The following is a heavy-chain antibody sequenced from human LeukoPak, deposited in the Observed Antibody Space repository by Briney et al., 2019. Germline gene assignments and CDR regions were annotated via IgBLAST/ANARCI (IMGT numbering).Heavy chain of an antibody. CDR2: IRYDGINK. CDR3: ASAIQGN. Sequence: GGSLRLSCATSGFIFSNYAVNWVRQAPGKGLEWVAFIRYDGINKYYADSVKGRFTISRDNSKNTLYLQMNSLRAEDTAVYYCASAIQGNWGQGTLVTVSS. J-gene: IGHJ4*02. V-gene: IGHV3-30*02. CDR1: GFIFSNYA.